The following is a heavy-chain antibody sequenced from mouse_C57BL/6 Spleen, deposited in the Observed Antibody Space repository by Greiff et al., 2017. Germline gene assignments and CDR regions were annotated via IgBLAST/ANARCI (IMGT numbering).Heavy chain of an antibody. Sequence: VQLQQSGPELVKPGASVKIPCKASGYTFTDYNMDWVKQSHGKSLEWIGDINPNNGGTIYNQKFKGKATLTVDKSSSTAYMELRSLTSEDTAVXYCERLDYYGVAEDYWGQGTTLTVSS. CDR1: GYTFTDYN. V-gene: IGHV1-18*01. J-gene: IGHJ2*01. D-gene: IGHD1-1*01. CDR2: INPNNGGT. CDR3: ERLDYYGVAEDY.